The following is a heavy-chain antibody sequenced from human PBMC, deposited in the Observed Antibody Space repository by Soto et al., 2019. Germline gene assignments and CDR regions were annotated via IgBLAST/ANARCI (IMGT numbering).Heavy chain of an antibody. V-gene: IGHV3-23*01. CDR1: GFTFTNYA. CDR2: ISGSDGST. D-gene: IGHD3-3*01. J-gene: IGHJ4*02. CDR3: AKVIQKDDSPVLRFLEWLFSPFDY. Sequence: EVQLLESGGGLVQPGGSLRLSCAASGFTFTNYAMSWVRQAPGKGPEWVSAISGSDGSTYYAGSVKGRFTISRDNSKNTVYLQMNSLRAEDTAVYYCAKVIQKDDSPVLRFLEWLFSPFDYWGQGTLVTVSS.